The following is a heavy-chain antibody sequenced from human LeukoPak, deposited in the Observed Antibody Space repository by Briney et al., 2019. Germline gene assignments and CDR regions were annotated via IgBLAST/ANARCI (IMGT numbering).Heavy chain of an antibody. D-gene: IGHD5-24*01. CDR3: ARARDGYNSGGYYMDA. CDR2: ISSRSYII. Sequence: PGGSLRLSCAASGFTFSDYYIMWIRQAPGKGLEWVSYISSRSYIIKYADSVKGRFSISRDNAKNSLFLQMNDLRDEDTAVYYCARARDGYNSGGYYMDAWGKGTTVIVSS. J-gene: IGHJ6*03. V-gene: IGHV3-11*01. CDR1: GFTFSDYY.